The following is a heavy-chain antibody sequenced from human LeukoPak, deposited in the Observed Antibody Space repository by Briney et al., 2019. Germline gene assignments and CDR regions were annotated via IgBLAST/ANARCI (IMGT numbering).Heavy chain of an antibody. D-gene: IGHD6-13*01. CDR2: IIPIFGTA. Sequence: ASVKVTCNTSGGTFSSYAISWDRHAPGQGLELMGGIIPIFGTANYAQKFQGRVTITADESTSTAYMELSSLRSEDTAVYYCARVSSILGGSSWYREDYWGKGTLVTVSS. J-gene: IGHJ4*02. CDR3: ARVSSILGGSSWYREDY. CDR1: GGTFSSYA. V-gene: IGHV1-69*13.